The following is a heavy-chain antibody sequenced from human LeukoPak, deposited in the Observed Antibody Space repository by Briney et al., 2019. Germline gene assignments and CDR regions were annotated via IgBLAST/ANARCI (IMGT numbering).Heavy chain of an antibody. V-gene: IGHV4-59*01. Sequence: SETLSLTCTVSGGSISSYYWSWIRQPPGEGLEWIGYIYYSGSTNYNPSLKSRVTISVDTSKNQFSLKLSSVTAADTAVYYCARGLLGSSWYLNWFDPWGQGTLVTVSS. D-gene: IGHD6-13*01. CDR2: IYYSGST. J-gene: IGHJ5*02. CDR1: GGSISSYY. CDR3: ARGLLGSSWYLNWFDP.